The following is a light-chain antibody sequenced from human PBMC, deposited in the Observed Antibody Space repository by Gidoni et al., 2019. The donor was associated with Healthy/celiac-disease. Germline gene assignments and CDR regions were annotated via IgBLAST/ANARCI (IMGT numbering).Light chain of an antibody. J-gene: IGKJ4*01. Sequence: DIVMIQSPDSLAVSLGERATINCKSSQSVLYSSNNKNYLAWYQQKPGQPPKLLIYWASTRESGVPDRFSGSGSGTDFTLTISSLQAEDVAVYYCQQYYSIPLTFGGXTKVEIK. CDR1: QSVLYSSNNKNY. CDR2: WAS. CDR3: QQYYSIPLT. V-gene: IGKV4-1*01.